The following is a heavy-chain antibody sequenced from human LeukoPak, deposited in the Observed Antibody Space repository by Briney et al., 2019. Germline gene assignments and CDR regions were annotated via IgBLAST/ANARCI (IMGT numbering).Heavy chain of an antibody. V-gene: IGHV4-59*01. CDR2: TYYTGST. J-gene: IGHJ5*02. Sequence: SETLSLTCTVSGASINSFYWSWIRQPPGKRLEWIGYTYYTGSTDFNPSLKSRVTISLDTSKNQFSLNLTSVTAADTAVYFCARGKDWFDPWGQGTLVTVSS. CDR1: GASINSFY. CDR3: ARGKDWFDP.